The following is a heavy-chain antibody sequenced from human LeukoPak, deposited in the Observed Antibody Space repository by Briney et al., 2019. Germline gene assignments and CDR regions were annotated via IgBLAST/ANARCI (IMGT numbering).Heavy chain of an antibody. J-gene: IGHJ4*02. Sequence: SETLSLTCAVYGVSFSGYYWSWIRQPPGKGLEWIGEINPSGSTNYNPSLKSRVPLSVDSSKNHFSLKLSSVTAADTAVYYCARDETTPEIAVAGPFFDYWGQGTLVTVSS. CDR1: GVSFSGYY. CDR3: ARDETTPEIAVAGPFFDY. V-gene: IGHV4-34*01. CDR2: INPSGST. D-gene: IGHD6-19*01.